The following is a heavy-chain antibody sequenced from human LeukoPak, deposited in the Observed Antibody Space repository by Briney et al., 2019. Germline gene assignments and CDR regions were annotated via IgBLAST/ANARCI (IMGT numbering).Heavy chain of an antibody. CDR2: INHSGST. CDR3: ARQCHYYGSGSSWFDP. CDR1: GGSFSGYY. V-gene: IGHV4-34*01. J-gene: IGHJ5*02. D-gene: IGHD3-10*01. Sequence: SETLSLTCAVYGGSFSGYYWSWIRQPPGKGLEWIGEINHSGSTNYNPSLKSRVTISVDTSKNQFSLKLSSVTAADTAVYYCARQCHYYGSGSSWFDPWGQGTLVTVSS.